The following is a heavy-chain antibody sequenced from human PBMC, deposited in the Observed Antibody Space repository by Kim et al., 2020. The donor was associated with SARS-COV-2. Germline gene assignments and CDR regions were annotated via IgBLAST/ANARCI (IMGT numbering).Heavy chain of an antibody. J-gene: IGHJ3*01. CDR3: APVRVLGTYYVIFSFD. CDR1: GYTFTFFG. Sequence: ASVKVSCKASGYTFTFFGMTWVRQAPGAGLEWMGWIGAESGRTRYAQKVQGRVSMPTDTYTSTAYLELRNLRLYDSAVYYCAPVRVLGTYYVIFSFD. CDR2: IGAESGRT. D-gene: IGHD3-9*01. V-gene: IGHV1-18*01.